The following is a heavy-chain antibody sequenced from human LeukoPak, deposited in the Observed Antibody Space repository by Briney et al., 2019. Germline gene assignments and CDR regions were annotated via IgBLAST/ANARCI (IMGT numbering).Heavy chain of an antibody. CDR1: GFTFSTYW. J-gene: IGHJ3*02. D-gene: IGHD1-1*01. V-gene: IGHV3-74*01. CDR3: GRVAYTLDAFDI. CDR2: ISRDGTDT. Sequence: QPGGSLRLSCAASGFTFSTYWMHWVRQAPGKGLVWVSRISRDGTDTSYAHYVQGPFTISRDNAKNTVYLQMNSLRAEDTAVYDCGRVAYTLDAFDIWGQGALVTVAS.